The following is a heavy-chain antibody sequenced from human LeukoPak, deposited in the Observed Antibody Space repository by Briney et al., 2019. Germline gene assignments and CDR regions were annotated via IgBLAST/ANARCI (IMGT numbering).Heavy chain of an antibody. J-gene: IGHJ5*02. CDR3: ARGKDRGNSRRDWFDP. V-gene: IGHV1-8*01. Sequence: GASVKVSCKASGYTFTSYDINWVRQATGQGLEWMGWMNPNSGNTGYAQKFQGRVTMTRNTSISTAYMELSSLRSEDTAVYYCARGKDRGNSRRDWFDPWGQGTLVTVSS. D-gene: IGHD4-23*01. CDR1: GYTFTSYD. CDR2: MNPNSGNT.